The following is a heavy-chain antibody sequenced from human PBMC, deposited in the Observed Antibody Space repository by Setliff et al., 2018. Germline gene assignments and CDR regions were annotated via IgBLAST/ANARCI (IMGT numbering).Heavy chain of an antibody. Sequence: GESLRLSCAASGFNFANSGMHWVRQAPGKGLEWVTLIWFDGSLKYYGDSVRGRFTVARDNSENTVHLQTNSLRADDTARYFCARARGYNFGYADSWGQGTLVTVSS. D-gene: IGHD5-12*01. V-gene: IGHV3-33*01. CDR2: IWFDGSLK. CDR1: GFNFANSG. CDR3: ARARGYNFGYADS. J-gene: IGHJ4*02.